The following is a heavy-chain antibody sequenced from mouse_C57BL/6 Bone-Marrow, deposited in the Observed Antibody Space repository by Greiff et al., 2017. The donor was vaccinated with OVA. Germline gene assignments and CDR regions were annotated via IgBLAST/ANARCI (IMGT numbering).Heavy chain of an antibody. Sequence: EVQLQQSGAELVRPGASVKLSCTASGFNIKDDYMHWVKQRPEQGLEWIGWIDPENGDTEYASKFQGKATITAETSSNTAYLQLSSLTSEDTAVYYCTTCAPFAYWGQGTLVTVSA. CDR3: TTCAPFAY. J-gene: IGHJ3*01. V-gene: IGHV14-4*01. D-gene: IGHD6-1*01. CDR1: GFNIKDDY. CDR2: IDPENGDT.